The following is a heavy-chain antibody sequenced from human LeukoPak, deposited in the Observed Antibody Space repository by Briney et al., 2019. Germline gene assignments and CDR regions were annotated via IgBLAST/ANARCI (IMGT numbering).Heavy chain of an antibody. CDR2: ISAYNGNT. CDR3: ARGRLYCSSTSCYFDY. J-gene: IGHJ4*02. CDR1: GYTFTGYY. Sequence: GASVKVSCKASGYTFTGYYMHWVRQAPGQGLEWMGWISAYNGNTNYAQKLQGRVTMTTDTSTSTAYMELRSLRSDDTAVYYCARGRLYCSSTSCYFDYWGQGTLVTVSS. D-gene: IGHD2-2*01. V-gene: IGHV1-18*04.